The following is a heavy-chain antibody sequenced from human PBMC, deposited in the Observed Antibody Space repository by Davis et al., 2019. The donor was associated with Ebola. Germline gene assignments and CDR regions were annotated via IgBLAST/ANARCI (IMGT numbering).Heavy chain of an antibody. CDR1: GYTFTTYP. CDR3: ARDEDV. CDR2: ISVANGNT. Sequence: AASVKVSCKASGYTFTTYPIHWVRQAPGQRLEWMGWISVANGNTQYSEKFQGRVTISRDTSASTAYMGLSSLRSEDTAMYYCARDEDVWGQGTTVAVSS. V-gene: IGHV1-3*01. J-gene: IGHJ6*02.